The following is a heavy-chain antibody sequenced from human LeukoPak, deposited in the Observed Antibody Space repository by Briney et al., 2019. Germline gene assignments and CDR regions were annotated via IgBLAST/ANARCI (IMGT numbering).Heavy chain of an antibody. J-gene: IGHJ4*02. CDR3: ARDLWFGEFWGDFFDC. Sequence: GGSLRLSCVASRFILSSYGLTWVRQAPGKGLEWVSSISRSGDNTDYADSVKGRFTISRDNSKNTQYLQMSSLRVDDTAVYYCARDLWFGEFWGDFFDCWGQGTLVTVSS. V-gene: IGHV3-23*01. CDR2: ISRSGDNT. CDR1: RFILSSYG. D-gene: IGHD3-10*01.